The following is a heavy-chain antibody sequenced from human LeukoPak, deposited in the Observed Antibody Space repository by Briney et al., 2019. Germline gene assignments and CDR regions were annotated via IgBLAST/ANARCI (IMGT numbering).Heavy chain of an antibody. D-gene: IGHD6-19*01. CDR3: AKFRSAAVADRGLDY. Sequence: GGSLRLSCVASRFTFSSYAMSWVRQAPGKGLEWGSAISPGGGSTFYADSVKGRFTISRDNSKSTLYLQMNSLRAEDTAVYYCAKFRSAAVADRGLDYWGQGTLVTVSP. V-gene: IGHV3-23*01. CDR2: ISPGGGST. CDR1: RFTFSSYA. J-gene: IGHJ4*02.